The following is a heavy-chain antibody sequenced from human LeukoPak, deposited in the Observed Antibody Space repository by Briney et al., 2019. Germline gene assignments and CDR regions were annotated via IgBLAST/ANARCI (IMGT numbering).Heavy chain of an antibody. V-gene: IGHV4-38-2*02. CDR3: ARDCSGGSCYIGRDDY. Sequence: SETLSLTCTVSGYSISSAYYCGWIRQPPGKGLEWIGSIYYSGSTYYNPSLKSRVTISVDTSKNQFSLKLSSVTAADTAVYYCARDCSGGSCYIGRDDYWGQGTLVTVSS. D-gene: IGHD2-15*01. CDR2: IYYSGST. CDR1: GYSISSAYY. J-gene: IGHJ4*02.